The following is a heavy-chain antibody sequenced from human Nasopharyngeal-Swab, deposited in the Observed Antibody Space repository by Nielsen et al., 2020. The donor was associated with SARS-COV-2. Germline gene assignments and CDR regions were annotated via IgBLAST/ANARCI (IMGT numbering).Heavy chain of an antibody. D-gene: IGHD3-10*01. CDR2: INHSGST. CDR1: GGSFSGYY. CDR3: ARDVVLLWFGELLQGRRASDI. V-gene: IGHV4-34*01. Sequence: SETLSLTCAVYGGSFSGYYWSWIRQPPGKGLEWIGEINHSGSTNYNPSLKSRVTISVDTSKNQFSLKLSSVTAADTAVYYCARDVVLLWFGELLQGRRASDIWGQGTMVTVSS. J-gene: IGHJ3*02.